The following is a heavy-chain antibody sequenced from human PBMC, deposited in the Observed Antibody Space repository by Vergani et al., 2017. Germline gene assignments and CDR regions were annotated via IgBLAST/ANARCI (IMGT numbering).Heavy chain of an antibody. J-gene: IGHJ4*02. D-gene: IGHD1-26*01. Sequence: EVQLLESGGGLVQPGGSLRLSCAASGFTFSSYAMSWVRQAPGKGLEWVSYISSSGSTIYYADSVKGRFTISRDNAKNSLYLQMNSLRAEDTAVYYCASGGPKWELLFDYWGQGTLVTVSS. V-gene: IGHV3-48*03. CDR1: GFTFSSYA. CDR2: ISSSGSTI. CDR3: ASGGPKWELLFDY.